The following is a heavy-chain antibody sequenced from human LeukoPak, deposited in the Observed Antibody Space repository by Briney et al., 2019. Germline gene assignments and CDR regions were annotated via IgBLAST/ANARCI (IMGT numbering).Heavy chain of an antibody. V-gene: IGHV4-34*01. Sequence: SETLSFTCAVYGGSFSGYYWSWIRQPSGKGLEWIGEINHSGSTNYNPSLKSRVTISVDTSKNQFSLKLSSVTAADTAVYNCARVRSSTGDYYYYMDVWGKGTTVTVSS. J-gene: IGHJ6*03. CDR2: INHSGST. D-gene: IGHD2-2*01. CDR3: ARVRSSTGDYYYYMDV. CDR1: GGSFSGYY.